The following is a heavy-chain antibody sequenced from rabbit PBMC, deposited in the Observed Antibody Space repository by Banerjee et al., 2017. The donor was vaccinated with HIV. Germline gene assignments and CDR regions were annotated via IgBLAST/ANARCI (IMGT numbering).Heavy chain of an antibody. Sequence: QEQLEESGGDLVKPEGSLTLTCTASGFSFSNKYVMCWVRQAPGKGLEWIACINTSSGSTYYASWAKGRFTISKTSSTTVTLQMTSLTAADTATYFCARDGGSSYGYGDLWGQGTLVTVS. CDR3: ARDGGSSYGYGDL. CDR1: GFSFSNKYV. J-gene: IGHJ6*01. V-gene: IGHV1S45*01. CDR2: INTSSGST. D-gene: IGHD6-1*01.